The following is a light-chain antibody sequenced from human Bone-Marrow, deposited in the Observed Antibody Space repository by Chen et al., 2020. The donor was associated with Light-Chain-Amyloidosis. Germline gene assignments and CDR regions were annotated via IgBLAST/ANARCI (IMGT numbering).Light chain of an antibody. CDR1: DLPTKY. Sequence: SYELTQPPSVSVSLAQTDRITCSGDDLPTKYAYWYQQKPGQAPVLVIHRDTERPSGISERFSGSSSGTTATLTISGVQAEDEADYHCQSADSSGTYEVIFGGGTKLTVL. CDR2: RDT. J-gene: IGLJ2*01. V-gene: IGLV3-25*03. CDR3: QSADSSGTYEVI.